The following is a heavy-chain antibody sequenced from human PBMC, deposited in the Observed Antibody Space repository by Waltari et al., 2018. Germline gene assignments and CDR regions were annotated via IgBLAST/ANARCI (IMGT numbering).Heavy chain of an antibody. CDR2: MNPNSCNT. V-gene: IGHV1-8*01. Sequence: QVQLVQSGAEVKKPGASVKVSCKASGYTFTSYDINWVRQATGPGLEWMGWMNPNSCNTGYAQKFQGRVTMTRNTSISTAYMELSSLRSEDTAVYYCARGLRYSYGSRGSGWFDPWGQGTLVTVSS. J-gene: IGHJ5*02. CDR3: ARGLRYSYGSRGSGWFDP. D-gene: IGHD5-18*01. CDR1: GYTFTSYD.